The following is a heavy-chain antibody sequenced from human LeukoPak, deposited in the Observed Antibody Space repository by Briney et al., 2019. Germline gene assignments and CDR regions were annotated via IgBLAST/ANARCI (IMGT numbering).Heavy chain of an antibody. CDR2: INHSGST. V-gene: IGHV4-34*01. CDR1: GGSFSGYY. J-gene: IGHJ6*02. CDR3: AREALEIYGMDV. Sequence: KASETLSLTCAVYGGSFSGYYWSWIRQPPGKGLEWIGEINHSGSTNYNPSLKSRVTISVDTSKNQFSLKLSSVTAADTAVYYCAREALEIYGMDVWGQGTTVTVSS. D-gene: IGHD1-1*01.